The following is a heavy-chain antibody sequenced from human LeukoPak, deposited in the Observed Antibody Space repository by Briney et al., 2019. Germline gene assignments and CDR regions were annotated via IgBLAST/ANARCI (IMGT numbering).Heavy chain of an antibody. D-gene: IGHD4-23*01. CDR2: ISSNGGST. J-gene: IGHJ4*02. CDR3: ARETDYGGNFVGFDY. Sequence: GGSLRLSCAASGFTFSSYAMHWVRQAPGKGLEYVSAISSNGGSTHYANSVKGRFTISRDNSKNTLYLQMGSLRAEEMAVYYCARETDYGGNFVGFDYWGQGTLVTVSS. V-gene: IGHV3-64*01. CDR1: GFTFSSYA.